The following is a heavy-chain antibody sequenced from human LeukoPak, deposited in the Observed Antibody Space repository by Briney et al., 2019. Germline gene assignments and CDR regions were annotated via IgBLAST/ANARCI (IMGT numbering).Heavy chain of an antibody. CDR3: ARDLYYYGSGSYYDVFDV. CDR1: GYTFSTYG. J-gene: IGHJ3*01. D-gene: IGHD3-10*01. V-gene: IGHV1-18*01. CDR2: ISAYKGNT. Sequence: GASVKVSCKASGYTFSTYGISWVRQAPGQELEWMGWISAYKGNTYYAQKLQGRVTMTTDTSTSTAYMELRSLRSDDTAIYYCARDLYYYGSGSYYDVFDVWGQGTMVTVSS.